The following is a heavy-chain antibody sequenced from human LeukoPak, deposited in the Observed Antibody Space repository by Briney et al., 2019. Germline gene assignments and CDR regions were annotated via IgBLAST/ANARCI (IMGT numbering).Heavy chain of an antibody. J-gene: IGHJ1*01. V-gene: IGHV1-69*04. CDR1: GGTFSSYA. Sequence: SVKVSCKASGGTFSSYAISWVRQAPGQGLEWMGRIIPILGIANYAQKFQGRVTITADKSTSTAYMELSSLRSEDTAVYYCARGRIAAAGTGEYFQHWGQGTLVTVSS. CDR3: ARGRIAAAGTGEYFQH. CDR2: IIPILGIA. D-gene: IGHD6-13*01.